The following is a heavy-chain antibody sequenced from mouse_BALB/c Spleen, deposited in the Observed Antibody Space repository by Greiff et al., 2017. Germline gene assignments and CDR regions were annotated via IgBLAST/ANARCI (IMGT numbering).Heavy chain of an antibody. J-gene: IGHJ3*01. CDR1: GFTFSSFG. V-gene: IGHV5-17*02. CDR3: ARWGYGSSSAY. CDR2: ISSGSSTI. Sequence: EVKVVESGGGLVQPGGSRKLSCAASGFTFSSFGMHWVRQAPEKGLEWVAYISSGSSTIYYADTVKGRFTISRDNPKNTLFLQMTSLRSEDTAMYYCARWGYGSSSAYWGQGTLVTVSA. D-gene: IGHD1-1*01.